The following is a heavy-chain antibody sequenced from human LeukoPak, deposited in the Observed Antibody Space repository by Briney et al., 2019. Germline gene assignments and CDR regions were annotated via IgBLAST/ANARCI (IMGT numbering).Heavy chain of an antibody. CDR2: VYSDGTT. Sequence: GGSLRLSCACSGFTVSSNYMSWVRQAPGKGLEWVSVVYSDGTTYYADSVRGRFTISRDNSKNTLSLQMNSLRAEDTAVYYCASAHPLGSSSTWGQGTLVTVSS. V-gene: IGHV3-66*02. D-gene: IGHD6-6*01. J-gene: IGHJ5*02. CDR3: ASAHPLGSSST. CDR1: GFTVSSNY.